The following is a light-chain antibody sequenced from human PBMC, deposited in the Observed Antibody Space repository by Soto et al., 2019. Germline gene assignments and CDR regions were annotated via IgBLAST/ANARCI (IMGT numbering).Light chain of an antibody. CDR2: DST. V-gene: IGKV3-11*01. J-gene: IGKJ5*01. Sequence: VLTQSPATLSLSPGERATLSCRASQSIHTSLAWYQQKPGQPPRLVVYDSTLRANGVPDRFGGSRSGTEFTLTINNLEPEDFAVYYCQQRNGWPPITVGQGTRLEI. CDR1: QSIHTS. CDR3: QQRNGWPPIT.